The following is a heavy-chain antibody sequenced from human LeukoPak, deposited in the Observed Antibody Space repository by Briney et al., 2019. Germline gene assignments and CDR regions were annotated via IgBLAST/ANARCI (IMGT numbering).Heavy chain of an antibody. CDR1: GYTFTSYG. CDR3: ARSRTPKVAQKAPSYFDY. J-gene: IGHJ4*02. V-gene: IGHV1-18*01. Sequence: ASVKVSCKASGYTFTSYGISWVRQAPGQGLEWMGWISAYNGNTNYAQKLQGRVTMTTDTSTSTAYMELRSLRSDDTAVYYCARSRTPKVAQKAPSYFDYWGQGTLVTVSS. CDR2: ISAYNGNT. D-gene: IGHD1-14*01.